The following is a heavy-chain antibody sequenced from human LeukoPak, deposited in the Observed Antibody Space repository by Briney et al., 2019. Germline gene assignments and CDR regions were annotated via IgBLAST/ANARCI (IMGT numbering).Heavy chain of an antibody. J-gene: IGHJ4*02. CDR3: ARDLYSYGYGAPAGFDS. D-gene: IGHD5-18*01. V-gene: IGHV4-59*12. CDR1: GGSISSYY. CDR2: IYYSGST. Sequence: PSETLSLTCTVSGGSISSYYWSWIRQPPGKGLEWIGYIYYSGSTKYNPSLKSRVTISVDKSKNQFSLKLSSVTAADTAVYYCARDLYSYGYGAPAGFDSWGQGTLVTVSS.